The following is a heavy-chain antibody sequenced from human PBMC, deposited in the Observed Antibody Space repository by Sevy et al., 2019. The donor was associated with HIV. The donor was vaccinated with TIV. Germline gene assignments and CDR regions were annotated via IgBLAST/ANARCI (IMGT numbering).Heavy chain of an antibody. CDR2: ISSSSSTI. V-gene: IGHV3-48*02. D-gene: IGHD5-18*01. J-gene: IGHJ4*02. Sequence: GGSLRLSCAASGFTFSSYSMNWVRQAPGKGLEWVSYISSSSSTIYYADSVKGRFTISRDNAKNSLYLQMNSLRDEDTAVYYCASTVCAYSYGCFDYWGQGTLVTVSS. CDR1: GFTFSSYS. CDR3: ASTVCAYSYGCFDY.